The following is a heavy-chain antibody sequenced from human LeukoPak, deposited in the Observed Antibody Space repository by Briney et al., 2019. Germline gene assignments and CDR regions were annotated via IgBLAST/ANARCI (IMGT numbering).Heavy chain of an antibody. CDR1: GFTFSNYA. CDR3: AREIGDCYPD. CDR2: IKQDGSEK. J-gene: IGHJ4*02. V-gene: IGHV3-7*01. D-gene: IGHD2-21*02. Sequence: GGSLRLSCAASGFTFSNYAMSWVRQAPGKGLEWVANIKQDGSEKYYVDSVKGRFTISRDNAKNSLYLQMNSLRAEDTAVYYCAREIGDCYPDWGQGTLVTVSS.